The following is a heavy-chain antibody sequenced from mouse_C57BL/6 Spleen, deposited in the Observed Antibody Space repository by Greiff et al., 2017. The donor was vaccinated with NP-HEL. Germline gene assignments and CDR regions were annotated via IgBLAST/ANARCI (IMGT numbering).Heavy chain of an antibody. CDR3: TIYYGSSPFAY. Sequence: EVMLVESGAELVRPGASVKLSCTASGFNIKDDYMHWVKQRPEQGLEWIGWIDPENGDTEYASKFQGKATITADTSSNTAYLQLSSLTSEDTAVYYCTIYYGSSPFAYWGQGTLVTVSA. J-gene: IGHJ3*01. CDR1: GFNIKDDY. CDR2: IDPENGDT. V-gene: IGHV14-4*01. D-gene: IGHD1-1*01.